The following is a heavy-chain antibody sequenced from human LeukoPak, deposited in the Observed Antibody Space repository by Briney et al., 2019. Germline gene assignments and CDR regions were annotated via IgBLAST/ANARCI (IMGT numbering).Heavy chain of an antibody. J-gene: IGHJ6*03. CDR3: ASGSGSYRTPYYYRDV. V-gene: IGHV3-53*01. CDR2: IYSGVST. CDR1: GFTVSSNY. D-gene: IGHD3-10*01. Sequence: GGSLRLSCAASGFTVSSNYMSWVRQAPGKGLEWVSVIYSGVSTYYADSVQGRFTISRDNSKNTLYLQMNSLRAEDTAVYYCASGSGSYRTPYYYRDVWGTGTTVTVSS.